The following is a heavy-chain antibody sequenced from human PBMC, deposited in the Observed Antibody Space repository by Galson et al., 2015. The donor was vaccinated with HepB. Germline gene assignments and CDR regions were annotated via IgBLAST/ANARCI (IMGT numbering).Heavy chain of an antibody. CDR2: ISSSSSYI. CDR3: ARGGGYSYGWDCGY. D-gene: IGHD5-18*01. CDR1: GLTFSSYS. Sequence: LRLYCAASGLTFSSYSMTWVRQAPGKGLEWVSSISSSSSYIYYADSVKGRFTIARDKAKNSLYLKMNSLRAEDTAVYYCARGGGYSYGWDCGYWGQGTLVTVSS. V-gene: IGHV3-21*01. J-gene: IGHJ4*02.